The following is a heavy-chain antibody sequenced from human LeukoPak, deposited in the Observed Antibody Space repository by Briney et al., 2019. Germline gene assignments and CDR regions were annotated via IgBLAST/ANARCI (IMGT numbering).Heavy chain of an antibody. V-gene: IGHV3-23*01. CDR3: ARRYYYDSSGSDY. J-gene: IGHJ4*02. Sequence: GGSLRLSCAASGFTFSNYAMGWLRQAPGKGLEWVSTISGSGGTTYYADSVKGRFTISRDNSKNTLYLQMNSLRAEDTAVYYCARRYYYDSSGSDYWGQGTLVTVSS. CDR2: ISGSGGTT. D-gene: IGHD3-22*01. CDR1: GFTFSNYA.